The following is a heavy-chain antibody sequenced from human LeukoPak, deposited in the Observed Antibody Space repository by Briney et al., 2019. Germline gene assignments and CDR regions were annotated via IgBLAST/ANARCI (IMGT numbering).Heavy chain of an antibody. V-gene: IGHV3-74*01. CDR3: AKDRDXNDGTFDY. J-gene: IGHJ4*02. Sequence: PGGSLRLSCAASGFSLSGYWMHWVRQAPGKGLVWVSRISSDGSSKSYADSVKGRFTISRDNSKNTLYLQMNSLRAEDTAVYYCAKDRDXNDGTFDYWGQGTLVTVSS. D-gene: IGHD1-1*01. CDR2: ISSDGSSK. CDR1: GFSLSGYW.